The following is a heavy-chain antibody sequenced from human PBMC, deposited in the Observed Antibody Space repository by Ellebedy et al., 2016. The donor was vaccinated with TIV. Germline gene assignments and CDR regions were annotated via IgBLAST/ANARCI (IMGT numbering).Heavy chain of an antibody. D-gene: IGHD3-10*01. J-gene: IGHJ5*02. CDR2: IDSGGKT. CDR3: AAWLRFGDLVPFDP. Sequence: GESLKISCEGFRFTVSSNFMTWVRQAPGKGLEWVSGIDSGGKTFYADSVKGRFTISRDNSKNTVFLQMNSLRPEDTAVYYCAAWLRFGDLVPFDPWGQGTLVTVS. V-gene: IGHV3-66*01. CDR1: RFTVSSNF.